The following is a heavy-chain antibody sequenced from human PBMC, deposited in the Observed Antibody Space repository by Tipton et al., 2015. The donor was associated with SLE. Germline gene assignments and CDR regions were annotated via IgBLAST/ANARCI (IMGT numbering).Heavy chain of an antibody. CDR1: GGSFSGSS. V-gene: IGHV4-34*01. CDR2: TNPSGNT. Sequence: TLSLTCAVYGGSFSGSSWSWIPQPPGKGLEWIGQTNPSGNTNYNPSLKSRVHISVDTSNNQLSLKLTSVTAADTAVYYCARGRITMVRGRRSYYYMDVWGKGTTVTVSS. D-gene: IGHD3-10*01. CDR3: ARGRITMVRGRRSYYYMDV. J-gene: IGHJ6*03.